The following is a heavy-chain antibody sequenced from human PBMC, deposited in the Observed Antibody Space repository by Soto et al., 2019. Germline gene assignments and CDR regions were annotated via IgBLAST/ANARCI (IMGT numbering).Heavy chain of an antibody. CDR1: GYTFTNYG. D-gene: IGHD6-19*01. CDR3: ARAHSPDRQWLVL. Sequence: QVQLVQSGVEVKNPGASVKVSCKASGYTFTNYGISWVRQGAGQELEWMGWINPNNGNTQYGQKAQVRVTMTTDTSTSTAYMELTSLISDDTAVYYCARAHSPDRQWLVLWGQRTLVTVSS. V-gene: IGHV1-18*04. J-gene: IGHJ4*02. CDR2: INPNNGNT.